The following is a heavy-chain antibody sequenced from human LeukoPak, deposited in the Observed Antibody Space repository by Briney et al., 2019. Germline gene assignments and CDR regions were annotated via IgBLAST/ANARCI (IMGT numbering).Heavy chain of an antibody. V-gene: IGHV3-23*01. CDR3: AKVPTYSSSWYAFYFDY. Sequence: GGSLRLSCAASGFTFRSYDMSWVRQAPGKGLEWVSGISGSGGSTYYADSVKGRFTISRDNSKNTLFLQMNSLRAEDTAVYYCAKVPTYSSSWYAFYFDYWGQGTLVTVSS. J-gene: IGHJ4*02. CDR2: ISGSGGST. D-gene: IGHD6-13*01. CDR1: GFTFRSYD.